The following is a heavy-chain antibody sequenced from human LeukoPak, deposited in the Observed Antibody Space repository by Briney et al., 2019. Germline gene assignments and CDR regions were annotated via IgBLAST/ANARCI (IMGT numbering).Heavy chain of an antibody. V-gene: IGHV4-4*02. CDR1: GGSISSSNW. D-gene: IGHD3-10*01. CDR2: IYHSGST. CDR3: ARASLTMVRGVITSPYYFDY. J-gene: IGHJ4*02. Sequence: PSETLSLTCAVSGGSISSSNWWSWVRQPPGKGLEWIGEIYHSGSTNYNPSFKSRVTISVDKSKNQFSLKLSSVTAADTAVYYCARASLTMVRGVITSPYYFDYWGQGTLVTVSS.